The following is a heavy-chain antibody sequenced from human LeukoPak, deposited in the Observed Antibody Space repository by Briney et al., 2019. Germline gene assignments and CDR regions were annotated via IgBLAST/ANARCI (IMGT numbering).Heavy chain of an antibody. CDR1: GFSLRSYA. CDR2: ISSNGGST. J-gene: IGHJ4*02. Sequence: PVGSLRLSCAASGFSLRSYAMHWVRQAPGKGLEYVSAISSNGGSTFYVNSVEGRFTISRDNSKNTLYLQMGSLRAEDMAVYYCARAPYSGNYSDYWGQGTLVTVSS. CDR3: ARAPYSGNYSDY. V-gene: IGHV3-64*01. D-gene: IGHD1-26*01.